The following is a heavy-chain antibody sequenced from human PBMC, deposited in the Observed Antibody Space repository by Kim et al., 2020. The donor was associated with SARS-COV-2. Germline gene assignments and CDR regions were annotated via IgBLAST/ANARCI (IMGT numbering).Heavy chain of an antibody. J-gene: IGHJ5*02. V-gene: IGHV6-1*01. D-gene: IGHD3-9*01. CDR1: GDSVSSNSAA. Sequence: SQTLSLTCAISGDSVSSNSAAWNWIRQSPSRGLEWLGRTYYRSKWYNDYAVSVKSRITINPDTSKNQFSLQLNSVTPEDTAVYYCARVVRYFDWLNWFDPWSQGTLVTVSS. CDR3: ARVVRYFDWLNWFDP. CDR2: TYYRSKWYN.